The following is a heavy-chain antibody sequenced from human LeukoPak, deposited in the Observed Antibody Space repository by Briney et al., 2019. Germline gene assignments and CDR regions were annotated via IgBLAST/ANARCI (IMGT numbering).Heavy chain of an antibody. D-gene: IGHD6-19*01. J-gene: IGHJ6*02. CDR3: AREWLVPIAYYFYGLDV. Sequence: ASVKVSCKASGYSFTEYYIHWVRQAPGQGLEWMGWIHPSTGDTNYAQKFQGRVTMTRDTSISTANMELSRLRSDDTAVYYCAREWLVPIAYYFYGLDVWGRGTTVTVSS. V-gene: IGHV1-2*02. CDR2: IHPSTGDT. CDR1: GYSFTEYY.